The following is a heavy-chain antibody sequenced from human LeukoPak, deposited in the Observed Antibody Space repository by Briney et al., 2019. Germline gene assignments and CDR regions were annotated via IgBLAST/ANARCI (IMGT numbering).Heavy chain of an antibody. CDR3: ASNSYGDYSFRPLDY. CDR2: ISYDGSNK. D-gene: IGHD4-17*01. CDR1: GFTFSSYA. V-gene: IGHV3-30-3*01. Sequence: PGGSLRLSCAASGFTFSSYAMHWVRQAPGKGLEWVAVISYDGSNKYYADSVKGRFTISRDNSKNTLYLQMNSLRAGDTAVYYCASNSYGDYSFRPLDYWGQGTLVTVSS. J-gene: IGHJ4*02.